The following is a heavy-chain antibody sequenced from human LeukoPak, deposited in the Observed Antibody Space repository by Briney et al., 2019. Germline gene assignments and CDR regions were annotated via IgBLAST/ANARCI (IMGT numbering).Heavy chain of an antibody. J-gene: IGHJ4*02. CDR1: GGSISSGDYY. Sequence: PSETLSLTCTVSGGSISSGDYYWSWIRQHPGKGLEWIGYIYYSGSTYYNPSLKSRVTISVDTSKNQFSLKLSSVTAADTAVYYCARALKYSSSWPRRIYFDYWGQGTLVAVSS. CDR3: ARALKYSSSWPRRIYFDY. V-gene: IGHV4-31*03. CDR2: IYYSGST. D-gene: IGHD6-13*01.